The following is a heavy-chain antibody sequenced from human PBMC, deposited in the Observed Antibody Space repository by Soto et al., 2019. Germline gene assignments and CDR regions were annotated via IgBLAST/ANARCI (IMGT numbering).Heavy chain of an antibody. J-gene: IGHJ4*02. D-gene: IGHD3-22*01. CDR2: IYYSGST. Sequence: PSETLSLTCTVSGGSISSYYWSWIRQLPGKGLEWIGYIYYSGSTNYNPSLKSRVTISVDTSKNQFSLKLSSVTAADTAVYYCARAGDYYDSSGFLFDYWGQGTLVTVSS. V-gene: IGHV4-59*01. CDR3: ARAGDYYDSSGFLFDY. CDR1: GGSISSYY.